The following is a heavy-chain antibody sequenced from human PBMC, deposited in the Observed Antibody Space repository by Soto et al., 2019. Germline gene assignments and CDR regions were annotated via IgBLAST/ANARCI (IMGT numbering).Heavy chain of an antibody. CDR3: ARHPDYGVFDI. V-gene: IGHV1-8*02. D-gene: IGHD4-17*01. J-gene: IGHJ3*02. CDR1: GYTFTSYG. CDR2: MNPNSGNT. Sequence: ASVKVSCKASGYTFTSYGISWVRQAPGQGLEWMGWMNPNSGNTGYAQKFQGRVTMTRNTSISTAYMELSSLRSEDTAVYYCARHPDYGVFDIWGQGTMVTVSS.